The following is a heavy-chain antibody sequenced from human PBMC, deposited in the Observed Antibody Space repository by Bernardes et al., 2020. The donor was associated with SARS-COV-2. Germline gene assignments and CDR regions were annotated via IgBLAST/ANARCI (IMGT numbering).Heavy chain of an antibody. J-gene: IGHJ5*01. V-gene: IGHV4-61*02. CDR2: MYTSGST. D-gene: IGHD3-10*01. CDR3: ASSLWKGSYYGGIWFDS. Sequence: SEPLSLTCTVSGGSVSSKAYYWSWLRQPAGKGLEWIGRMYTSGSTNYNPSLNSRVAISIDTSKNQFSLELNSVTAADTAVYYCASSLWKGSYYGGIWFDSWGQGTLVTVSS. CDR1: GGSVSSKAYY.